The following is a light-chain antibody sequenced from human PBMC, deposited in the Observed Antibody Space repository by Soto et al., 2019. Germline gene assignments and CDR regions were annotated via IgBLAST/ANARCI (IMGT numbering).Light chain of an antibody. CDR3: QQYNDWPQ. CDR1: QTVYSN. CDR2: RAS. Sequence: EIVMTQSPATLSVSPGERATLSCRASQTVYSNVAWYQQRPGQAPRLLIYRASSRAIDIPARFSGSGSGTEFTLTISSLQSEDSAVYYCQQYNDWPQIDQGTKVEIK. J-gene: IGKJ1*01. V-gene: IGKV3-15*01.